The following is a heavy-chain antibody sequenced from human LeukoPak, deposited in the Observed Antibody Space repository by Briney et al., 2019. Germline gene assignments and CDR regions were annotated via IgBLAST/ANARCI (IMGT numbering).Heavy chain of an antibody. D-gene: IGHD2-15*01. V-gene: IGHV5-51*01. CDR2: IYPGDSDT. CDR3: ARRYCSGGSCYLDY. Sequence: AGESLKISCQASGYDFTSYWIGWVRQMPGKGLEWMGIIYPGDSDTRYSPSFQGQVTISADKSISTAYLQWSSLKASDTAMYYCARRYCSGGSCYLDYWGQGTLVTVSS. CDR1: GYDFTSYW. J-gene: IGHJ4*02.